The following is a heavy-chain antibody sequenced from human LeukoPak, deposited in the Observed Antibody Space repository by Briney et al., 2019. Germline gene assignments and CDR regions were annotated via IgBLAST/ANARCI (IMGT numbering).Heavy chain of an antibody. CDR1: GFTFSSYA. D-gene: IGHD3-3*01. J-gene: IGHJ6*04. CDR2: ISSNGGST. V-gene: IGHV3-64D*06. CDR3: VKGSAVPDAYYYYGMDV. Sequence: GGSPRLSCSASGFTFSSYAMHWVRQAPGKGLEYVSAISSNGGSTYYADSVKGRFTISRDNSKNTLYLQMSSLRAEDTAVYYCVKGSAVPDAYYYYGMDVWGKGTTVTVSS.